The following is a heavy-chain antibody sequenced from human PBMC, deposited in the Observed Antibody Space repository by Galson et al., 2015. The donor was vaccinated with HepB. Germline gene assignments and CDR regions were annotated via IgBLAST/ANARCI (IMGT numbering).Heavy chain of an antibody. J-gene: IGHJ4*02. D-gene: IGHD1-26*01. CDR3: ARDEFGASTVDY. CDR2: INSDGSNT. V-gene: IGHV3-74*01. CDR1: GYTFSSYW. Sequence: SLRLSCAASGYTFSSYWMNWVRQAPGKGLEWVSRINSDGSNTSYADSVTGRFTISRDNAKNTLYLQMNSLRAEDTAVYYCARDEFGASTVDYWGQGTLVTVSS.